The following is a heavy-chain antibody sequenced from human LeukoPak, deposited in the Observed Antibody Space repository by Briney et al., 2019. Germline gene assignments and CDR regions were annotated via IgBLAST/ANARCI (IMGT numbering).Heavy chain of an antibody. CDR2: IYSGGST. V-gene: IGHV3-53*01. CDR3: ARGVPGSGSCISY. D-gene: IGHD3-10*01. Sequence: PGGSLGLSCAASGFTVSSNYMSWVRQAPGKGLEWVSVIYSGGSTYYADSVKGRFTISRDNSKNTLYLQMNSLRAEDTAVYYCARGVPGSGSCISYWGQGTLVTVSS. CDR1: GFTVSSNY. J-gene: IGHJ4*02.